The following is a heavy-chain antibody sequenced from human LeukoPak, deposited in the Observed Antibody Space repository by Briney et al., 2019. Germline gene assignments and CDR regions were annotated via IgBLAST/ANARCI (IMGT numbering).Heavy chain of an antibody. CDR2: IYYSGST. D-gene: IGHD2-15*01. J-gene: IGHJ5*02. CDR1: GGSISSYY. CDR3: ARGQAQYCSGGSCYSATRTYNWFDP. V-gene: IGHV4-59*12. Sequence: SETLSLTRTVSGGSISSYYWSWIRQPPGKGLEWIGYIYYSGSTNYNPSLKSRVTISVDTSKNQFSLRLSSVTAADTAVYYCARGQAQYCSGGSCYSATRTYNWFDPWGQGTLVTVSS.